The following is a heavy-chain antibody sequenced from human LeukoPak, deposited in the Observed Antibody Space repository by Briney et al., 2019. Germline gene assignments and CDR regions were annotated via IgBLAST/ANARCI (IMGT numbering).Heavy chain of an antibody. Sequence: SETLSLTCTVSGDSISNHYWSWIRQSPGMGVECIGYIPNNGSTSYNPSLRSRVTISGDTSKNHFSLKLSSVTAADTALYYCARDSYYGSASSHLDYWGQGTLVTVSS. CDR3: ARDSYYGSASSHLDY. V-gene: IGHV4-59*11. D-gene: IGHD3-10*01. J-gene: IGHJ4*02. CDR2: IPNNGST. CDR1: GDSISNHY.